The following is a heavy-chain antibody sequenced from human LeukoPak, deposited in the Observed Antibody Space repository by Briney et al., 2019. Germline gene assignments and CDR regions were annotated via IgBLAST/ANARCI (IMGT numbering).Heavy chain of an antibody. Sequence: GGSLRLCCAAPGFGFSSYGMHWVRQAPGKGLEWVASIKQDGGETFYVDSVKGRFTISRDNAKNSLYLQMNSLRAEDTAVYYCTREDHSNYNYWGQGTLVTVSS. D-gene: IGHD4-11*01. V-gene: IGHV3-7*01. CDR2: IKQDGGET. CDR3: TREDHSNYNY. CDR1: GFGFSSYG. J-gene: IGHJ4*02.